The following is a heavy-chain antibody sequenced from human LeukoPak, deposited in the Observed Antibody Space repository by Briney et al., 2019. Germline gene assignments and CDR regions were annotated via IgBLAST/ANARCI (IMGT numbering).Heavy chain of an antibody. J-gene: IGHJ6*03. D-gene: IGHD6-13*01. CDR1: GYTLTTYA. CDR3: ARGVSSSWYRWDYYYYMDV. CDR2: INPSGGGT. V-gene: IGHV1-2*02. Sequence: ASVKVSCKASGYTLTTYAIQWVRQAPGQGLEWVGWINPSGGGTNSAQKFQGRVTMTWDTSISTAYMELSRLRSDDTAVYYCARGVSSSWYRWDYYYYMDVWGKGTTVTVSS.